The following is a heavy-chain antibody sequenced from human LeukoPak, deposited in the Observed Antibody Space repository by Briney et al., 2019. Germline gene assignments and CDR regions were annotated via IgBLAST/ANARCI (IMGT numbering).Heavy chain of an antibody. CDR3: ARGAGWWDY. V-gene: IGHV4-59*11. D-gene: IGHD2-15*01. CDR2: ISYSGRI. Sequence: SETLSLTCTVSGGPISSHYWRWIRHPPGQGLEWIGYISYSGRINYNPSLKSRVTLSLDTSKNQFSLTLTSVTAADTAVYYCARGAGWWDYWGQGTLVTVSS. J-gene: IGHJ4*02. CDR1: GGPISSHY.